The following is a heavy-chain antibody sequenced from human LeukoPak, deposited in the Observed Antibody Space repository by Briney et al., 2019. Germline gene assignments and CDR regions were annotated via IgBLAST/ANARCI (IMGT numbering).Heavy chain of an antibody. CDR3: ARAIYDFWSGYYSDY. J-gene: IGHJ4*02. D-gene: IGHD3-3*01. Sequence: SQTLSLTCTVSGGSISSGSYYWSWIRQSAGKGLEWIGRVYSGGGTNYNPSLKSRVTISVDTSKNQFSLNLTSVTAADTAVYYCARAIYDFWSGYYSDYWGQGTLVTVSS. CDR1: GGSISSGSYY. CDR2: VYSGGGT. V-gene: IGHV4-61*02.